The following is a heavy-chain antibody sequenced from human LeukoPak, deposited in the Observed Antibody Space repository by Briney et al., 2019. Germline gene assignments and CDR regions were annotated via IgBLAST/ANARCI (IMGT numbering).Heavy chain of an antibody. CDR3: AKDRTHSSWHKTSDY. Sequence: PGRSLRLSCAASGFTFDDYAMHWVRQAPGKGLEWVSGISWNSGSIGYADSVKGRFTISRDNAKNSLYLQMNSLRAEDTALYYCAKDRTHSSWHKTSDYWGQGTLVTVSS. J-gene: IGHJ4*02. CDR2: ISWNSGSI. V-gene: IGHV3-9*01. D-gene: IGHD6-13*01. CDR1: GFTFDDYA.